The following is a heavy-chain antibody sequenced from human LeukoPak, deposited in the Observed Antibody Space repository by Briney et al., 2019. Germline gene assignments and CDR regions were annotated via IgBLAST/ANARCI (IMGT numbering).Heavy chain of an antibody. Sequence: PGGSLRLSCAASGFTFSSYWMRWVRQAPGKGLVWVSRIYSDGSSTSYADSVKGRFTISRDNAKNTLYLQMNSLRAEDTAVYYCASYCSGGSCYWAPDAFDIWGQGTMVTVSS. D-gene: IGHD2-15*01. CDR2: IYSDGSST. CDR1: GFTFSSYW. V-gene: IGHV3-74*01. CDR3: ASYCSGGSCYWAPDAFDI. J-gene: IGHJ3*02.